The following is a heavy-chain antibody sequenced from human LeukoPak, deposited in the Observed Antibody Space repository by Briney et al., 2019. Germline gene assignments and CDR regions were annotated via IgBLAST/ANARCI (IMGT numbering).Heavy chain of an antibody. Sequence: PSETLSLTCAVYGGSFSGYYWSWIRQPPGKGLEWIGEINHSGSTNYNPSLKSRVTISVDTSKNQFSLKLSSVTAADTAVYYCARATLDAWYSRRPEGFDYWGQGTLVTVSS. CDR2: INHSGST. D-gene: IGHD2-21*02. CDR1: GGSFSGYY. CDR3: ARATLDAWYSRRPEGFDY. J-gene: IGHJ4*02. V-gene: IGHV4-34*01.